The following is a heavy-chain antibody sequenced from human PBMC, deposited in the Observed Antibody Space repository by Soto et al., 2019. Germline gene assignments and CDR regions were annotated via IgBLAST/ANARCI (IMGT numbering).Heavy chain of an antibody. CDR2: IYYSGST. CDR1: GGSISSGGYY. V-gene: IGHV4-31*03. CDR3: ARGGYSYGYDATGYYYYGMDV. J-gene: IGHJ6*02. D-gene: IGHD5-18*01. Sequence: PSETLSLTCTVSGGSISSGGYYWSWIRQHPGKGLEWIGYIYYSGSTYYNPSLKSRVTISVDTSKNQFSLKLSSVTAADTAVYYCARGGYSYGYDATGYYYYGMDVWGQGTTVTV.